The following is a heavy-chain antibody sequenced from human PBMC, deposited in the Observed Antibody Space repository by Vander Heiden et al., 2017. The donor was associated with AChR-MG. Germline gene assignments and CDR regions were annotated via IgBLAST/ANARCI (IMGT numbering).Heavy chain of an antibody. CDR1: GGSISSYY. CDR2: IYYSGST. J-gene: IGHJ5*02. Sequence: QVQLQESGPGLVKPSETLSLTCTVSGGSISSYYWSWIRQPPGKGLEWIGYIYYSGSTNYNPSLKSRVTISVDTSKNQFSLKLSSVTAADTAVYYCARVVGGAFEVGFDPWGHGTLVTLSS. CDR3: ARVVGGAFEVGFDP. V-gene: IGHV4-59*01. D-gene: IGHD3-3*01.